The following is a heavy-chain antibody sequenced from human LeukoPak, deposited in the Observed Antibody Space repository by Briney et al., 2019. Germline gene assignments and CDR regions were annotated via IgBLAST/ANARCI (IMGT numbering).Heavy chain of an antibody. CDR3: AKPRGGDSWAFDF. Sequence: GGSLRLSCEASGFTFSTCGMHWVRQAPGKGLEWVAGISYDGSNQYYTDSVKGRFTISRDNSKNTLYLQMNSLRPEDTAVYYCAKPRGGDSWAFDFWGQGTMVTVSS. D-gene: IGHD2-21*02. J-gene: IGHJ3*01. CDR1: GFTFSTCG. CDR2: ISYDGSNQ. V-gene: IGHV3-30*18.